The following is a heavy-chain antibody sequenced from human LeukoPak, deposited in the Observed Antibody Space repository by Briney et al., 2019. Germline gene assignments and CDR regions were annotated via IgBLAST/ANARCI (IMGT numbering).Heavy chain of an antibody. CDR1: GYTFTSYG. J-gene: IGHJ4*02. Sequence: ASVKVSCKASGYTFTSYGISWVRQAPGQGLEWMGWISAYNGNTDYAQNLQGRVTMTTDTSTSTAYTELRSLRSDDTAVYYCARRRGSSTPLPDYWGQGTLVTVSS. V-gene: IGHV1-18*01. CDR2: ISAYNGNT. D-gene: IGHD6-6*01. CDR3: ARRRGSSTPLPDY.